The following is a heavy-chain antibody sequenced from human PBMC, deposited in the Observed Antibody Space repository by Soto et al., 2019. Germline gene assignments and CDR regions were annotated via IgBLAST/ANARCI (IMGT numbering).Heavy chain of an antibody. CDR3: ARSGWTQLDFDF. CDR2: IYHGGST. J-gene: IGHJ4*02. D-gene: IGHD6-19*01. CDR1: NGSISSNNW. Sequence: QVQLQESGPGLVKPSGTLSLTCAVSNGSISSNNWWSCVRQPPGKGLEWIGDIYHGGSTTYNPSLKNRVTMSVDKSKNQFPLKLSSVTAADTAVYYCARSGWTQLDFDFWGQGTVVTVYS. V-gene: IGHV4-4*02.